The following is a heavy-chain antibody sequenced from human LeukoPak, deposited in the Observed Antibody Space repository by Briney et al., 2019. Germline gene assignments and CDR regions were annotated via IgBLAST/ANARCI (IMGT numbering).Heavy chain of an antibody. CDR1: GYTFTSYD. Sequence: ASVKVSCKASGYTFTSYDINWVRQATGQGHEWMGWMNPNSGNTGYAQKFQGRVTMTRNTSISTAYMELSSLRSEDTAVYYCARMTWYYGSGSYYYYYGMDVWGQGTTVTVSS. CDR2: MNPNSGNT. D-gene: IGHD3-10*01. CDR3: ARMTWYYGSGSYYYYYGMDV. J-gene: IGHJ6*02. V-gene: IGHV1-8*01.